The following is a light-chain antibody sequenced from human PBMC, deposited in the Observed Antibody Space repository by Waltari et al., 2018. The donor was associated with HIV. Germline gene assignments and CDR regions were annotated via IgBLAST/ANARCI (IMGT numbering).Light chain of an antibody. CDR3: QQYYTLRAA. J-gene: IGKJ4*01. CDR1: RTVLYNRNY. CDR2: WAS. Sequence: DIVMTQSPDSLTVSLGARATVTCTSSRTVLYNRNYLAWYQQKPGQAPKVLIYWASTRACGVTDRFSGSGSGTDFSLTISRVQVDDVAIYYCQQYYTLRAAFGGGTKIEI. V-gene: IGKV4-1*01.